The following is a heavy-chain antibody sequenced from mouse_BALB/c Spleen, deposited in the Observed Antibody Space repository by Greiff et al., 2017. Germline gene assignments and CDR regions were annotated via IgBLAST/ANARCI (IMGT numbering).Heavy chain of an antibody. CDR3: TRDDGDFWYFDV. Sequence: VQLQQPGAELVKPGASVKLSCKASGYTFTSYYMYWVKQRPGQGLEWIGGINPSNGGTNFNEKFKSKATLTVDKSSSTAYMQLSSLTSEDSAVYYCTRDDGDFWYFDVWGAGTTVTVSS. CDR1: GYTFTSYY. V-gene: IGHV1S81*02. J-gene: IGHJ1*01. D-gene: IGHD2-3*01. CDR2: INPSNGGT.